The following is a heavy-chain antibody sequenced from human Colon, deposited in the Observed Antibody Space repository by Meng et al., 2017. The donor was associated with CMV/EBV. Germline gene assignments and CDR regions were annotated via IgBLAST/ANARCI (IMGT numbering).Heavy chain of an antibody. J-gene: IGHJ4*02. CDR1: GFTFSSYW. V-gene: IGHV3-33*06. D-gene: IGHD2-15*01. Sequence: GGSLRLSCEASGFTFSSYWMHWVRQPPGKGLEWLAIIWNDGSQNRYADSVKGRFTISRDNSDNTVSLQMNNLRSEDTAVYYCAKACGTGCYYIDYWGRGTLVTVSS. CDR3: AKACGTGCYYIDY. CDR2: IWNDGSQN.